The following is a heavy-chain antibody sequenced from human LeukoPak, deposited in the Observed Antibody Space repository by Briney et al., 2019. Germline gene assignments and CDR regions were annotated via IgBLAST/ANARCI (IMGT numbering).Heavy chain of an antibody. J-gene: IGHJ4*02. CDR3: ARVRFLEWLQYYFDY. Sequence: PGGSLRLSCAASGFTFSSYLMSWVRQAPGKGLEWVANIKQDGSEKYYVDSVKGRFTISRDNAKNSLYLQMNSLRAEDTAVYYCARVRFLEWLQYYFDYWGQGTLVTVSS. CDR2: IKQDGSEK. V-gene: IGHV3-7*01. D-gene: IGHD3-3*01. CDR1: GFTFSSYL.